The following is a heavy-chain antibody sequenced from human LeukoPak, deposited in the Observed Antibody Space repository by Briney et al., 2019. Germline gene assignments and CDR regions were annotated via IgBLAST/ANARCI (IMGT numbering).Heavy chain of an antibody. CDR1: GFTFSRYW. V-gene: IGHV3-7*01. CDR3: VREVEYGDYDGWGASDN. J-gene: IGHJ3*02. D-gene: IGHD4-17*01. Sequence: PGGSLSLSRAASGFTFSRYWMNWVRQAPGKGLEWVANIKQDESEKYYVDSVKGRFIISRDNAKNSLYLQMNNLRAEETAVYYCVREVEYGDYDGWGASDNWGQGTMVTVSS. CDR2: IKQDESEK.